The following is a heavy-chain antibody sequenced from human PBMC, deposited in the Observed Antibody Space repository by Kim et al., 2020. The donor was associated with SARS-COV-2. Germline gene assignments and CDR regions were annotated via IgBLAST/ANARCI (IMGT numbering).Heavy chain of an antibody. CDR3: ASTEGYDSSGYHQDAFDI. CDR1: GCTFSSYA. D-gene: IGHD3-22*01. CDR2: IIPILGIA. J-gene: IGHJ3*02. Sequence: SVKVSCKASGCTFSSYAISWVRQAPGQGLEWMGRIIPILGIANYAQKFQGRVTITADKSTSTAYMELSSLRSEDTAVYYCASTEGYDSSGYHQDAFDIWGQGTMVTVSS. V-gene: IGHV1-69*04.